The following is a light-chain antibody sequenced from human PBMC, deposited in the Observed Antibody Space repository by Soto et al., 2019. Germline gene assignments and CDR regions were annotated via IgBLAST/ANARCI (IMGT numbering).Light chain of an antibody. Sequence: EIVLAQSPGTLSLSPGERATLPCRASQSVSSNYLAWYQQKPGQAPRLLIYGASSRATDIPDRFSGSGSGTDFTLTISRLEPEDFAVYYCQQYGRSPRTFGQGTKVEIK. J-gene: IGKJ1*01. CDR3: QQYGRSPRT. CDR1: QSVSSNY. V-gene: IGKV3-20*01. CDR2: GAS.